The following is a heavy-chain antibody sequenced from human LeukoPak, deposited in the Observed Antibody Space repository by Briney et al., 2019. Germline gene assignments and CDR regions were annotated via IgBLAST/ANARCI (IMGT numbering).Heavy chain of an antibody. CDR1: GFSFSSYG. V-gene: IGHV3-30*03. D-gene: IGHD2-2*01. J-gene: IGHJ4*02. Sequence: GRSVRLSCAASGFSFSSYGMHWVRQAPGKGLEWLTVISYDGNTIYYADSVKGRFTISRDNSNNMLYLQMNSLRAEDTAVYYCARDSSSHYYFDYWGQGTLVTVSS. CDR3: ARDSSSHYYFDY. CDR2: ISYDGNTI.